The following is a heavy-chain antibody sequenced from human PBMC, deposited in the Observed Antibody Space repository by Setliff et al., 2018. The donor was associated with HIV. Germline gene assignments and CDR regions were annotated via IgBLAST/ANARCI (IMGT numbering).Heavy chain of an antibody. J-gene: IGHJ3*02. CDR1: GFTLSSYG. D-gene: IGHD2-21*01. V-gene: IGHV3-30*02. Sequence: GGSLRLSCAASGFTLSSYGMHWVRQAPGKGLEWVAFNKYYADSVKGRFTISRDNSKNTLYLQMNSLRAEDTAVYYCTKTLFSAVIRGDAFDIWGRGTVVTVSS. CDR3: TKTLFSAVIRGDAFDI. CDR2: NK.